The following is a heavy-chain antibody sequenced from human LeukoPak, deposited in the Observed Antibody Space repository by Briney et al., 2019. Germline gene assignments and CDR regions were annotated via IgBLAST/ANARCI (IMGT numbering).Heavy chain of an antibody. D-gene: IGHD3-16*01. CDR2: INSDETIS. CDR3: LYGGYFQH. Sequence: PGGSLRLSCAASGFTFSSYWMHWVRQVPNQGLMWVSRINSDETISEYVDSVNGRFTISRDNAKNTLYLQMKSLRAEDTAVYFCLYGGYFQHWGQGTLVTVSS. CDR1: GFTFSSYW. J-gene: IGHJ1*01. V-gene: IGHV3-74*01.